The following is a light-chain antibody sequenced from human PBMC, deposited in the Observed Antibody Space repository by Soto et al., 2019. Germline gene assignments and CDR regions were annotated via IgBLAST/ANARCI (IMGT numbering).Light chain of an antibody. CDR2: EVT. J-gene: IGLJ1*01. CDR3: NSYVGSNNYV. Sequence: SALTQPPSASVSPGQSVTISCIGTSSDVGRYNYVSWYQHHPGKAPKLIIYEVTKRPSGVPDRFSGSKSGNTASLTVSGLQADDEADYYCNSYVGSNNYVFGTGTKVTV. CDR1: SSDVGRYNY. V-gene: IGLV2-8*01.